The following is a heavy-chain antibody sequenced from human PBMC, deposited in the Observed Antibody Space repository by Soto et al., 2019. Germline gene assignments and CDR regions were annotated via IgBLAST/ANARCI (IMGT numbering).Heavy chain of an antibody. CDR1: GGSISSSSYY. CDR2: IYYSGST. D-gene: IGHD6-13*01. Sequence: SETLPLTCTVSGGSISSSSYYWGWIRQPPGKGLEWIGSIYYSGSTYYNPSLKSRVTISVDTSKNQFSLKLSSVTAADTAVYYCATYSSSWYVVYWGQGTLVTVSS. V-gene: IGHV4-39*01. CDR3: ATYSSSWYVVY. J-gene: IGHJ4*02.